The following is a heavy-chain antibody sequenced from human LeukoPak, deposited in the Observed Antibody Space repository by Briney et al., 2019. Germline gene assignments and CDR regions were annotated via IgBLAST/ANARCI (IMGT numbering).Heavy chain of an antibody. D-gene: IGHD2-15*01. Sequence: PSETLSLTCTVSGGSISSSSYYWGWIRQPPGKGLEWIGSIYYSGSTYYNPSLKSRVTISVDTSKNQFSLKLSSVTAADTAVYYCATLRLVVAAISDYYYYGMDVWGQGTTVTVSS. CDR3: ATLRLVVAAISDYYYYGMDV. V-gene: IGHV4-39*01. J-gene: IGHJ6*02. CDR2: IYYSGST. CDR1: GGSISSSSYY.